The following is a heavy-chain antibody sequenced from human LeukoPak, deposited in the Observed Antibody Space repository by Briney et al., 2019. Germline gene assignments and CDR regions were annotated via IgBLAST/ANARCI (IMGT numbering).Heavy chain of an antibody. CDR2: INPSGGST. V-gene: IGHV1-46*01. CDR1: GYTFTSYY. J-gene: IGHJ4*02. CDR3: ARDIVVIPAANGIDY. Sequence: GASVKVSCKASGYTFTSYYMHWVRQAPGQGLEWMGIINPSGGSTSYAQKFQGRVTMTRDTSTTTVYMELSSLRSEDTAVYYCARDIVVIPAANGIDYWGQGALVTVCS. D-gene: IGHD2-2*01.